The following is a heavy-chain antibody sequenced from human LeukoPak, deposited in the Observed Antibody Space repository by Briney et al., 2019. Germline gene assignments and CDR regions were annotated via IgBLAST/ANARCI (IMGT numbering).Heavy chain of an antibody. CDR1: GYTFTSYG. D-gene: IGHD3-9*01. J-gene: IGHJ3*02. CDR3: ARAYYDILTGYYRSPDAAFDI. V-gene: IGHV1-18*04. CDR2: SSAPTGNT. Sequence: ASEKVSCKASGYTFTSYGISWGRQAPGQRLEWMGCSSAPTGNTNYAQKLQGRVTMTTDTSTSTAYMELRSLRSDDTAVYYCARAYYDILTGYYRSPDAAFDIWGQGTMVTVSS.